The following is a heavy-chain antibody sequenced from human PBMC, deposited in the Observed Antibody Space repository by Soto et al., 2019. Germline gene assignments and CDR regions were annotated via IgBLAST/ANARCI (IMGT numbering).Heavy chain of an antibody. V-gene: IGHV2-5*01. CDR2: IYWNDDK. D-gene: IGHD3-10*01. CDR1: GFSRSTSGVR. Sequence: SGPTLVHPPQTLTLTCNFSGFSRSTSGVRVGWIRQPPGKALEWLALIYWNDDKSYSASLKSSTTITKDTSKNQVVLTMTNMEHGDTATYYCAHMVRGVIIDYWGQGTLVTVSS. CDR3: AHMVRGVIIDY. J-gene: IGHJ4*02.